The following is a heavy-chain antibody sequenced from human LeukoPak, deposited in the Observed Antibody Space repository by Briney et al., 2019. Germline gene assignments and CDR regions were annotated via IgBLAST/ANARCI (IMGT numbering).Heavy chain of an antibody. CDR3: ARAPTRYYDFWSGYYKRRNYYYMDD. CDR1: GYTFTSYD. V-gene: IGHV1-8*01. CDR2: MNPNSGNT. J-gene: IGHJ6*03. Sequence: ASVKVSCKASGYTFTSYDINWVRQATGQGLEWMGWMNPNSGNTGYAQKFQGRVTMTRNTSISTAYMELSSLRSEDTAVYYCARAPTRYYDFWSGYYKRRNYYYMDDWGKGTTVTVSS. D-gene: IGHD3-3*01.